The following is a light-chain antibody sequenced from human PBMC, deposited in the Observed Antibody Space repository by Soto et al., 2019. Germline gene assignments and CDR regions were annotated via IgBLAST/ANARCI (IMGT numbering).Light chain of an antibody. Sequence: DTHLTHSPSTLSASVRDAVAMIPRASQSVSIWLAWYRQKPGKAPEVLVWDASSLQRGVPSRFSGSGSGTEFTLTISSLQPDDFATYYCQQVNSYPQTFGQGTRLEI. CDR1: QSVSIW. J-gene: IGKJ5*01. V-gene: IGKV1-5*02. CDR3: QQVNSYPQT. CDR2: DAS.